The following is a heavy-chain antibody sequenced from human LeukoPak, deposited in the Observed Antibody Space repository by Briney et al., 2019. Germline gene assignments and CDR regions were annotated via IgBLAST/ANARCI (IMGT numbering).Heavy chain of an antibody. CDR3: ARDRALVGATPPVS. J-gene: IGHJ5*02. CDR2: LSYDGSNK. D-gene: IGHD1-26*01. CDR1: GFTFSSYA. Sequence: GGSLRLSCAASGFTFSSYAMHWVRQAPGKGLEWVAVLSYDGSNKYYADSVKGRFTISRDNSKNTVYLQMNSLRAEDTAVYYCARDRALVGATPPVSWGQGTLVTVSS. V-gene: IGHV3-30-3*01.